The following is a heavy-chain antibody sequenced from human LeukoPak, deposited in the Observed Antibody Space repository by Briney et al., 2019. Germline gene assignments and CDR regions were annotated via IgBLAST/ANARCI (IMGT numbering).Heavy chain of an antibody. CDR3: ARALGSSGWYEDY. Sequence: GGSLRLSCAASGFTFSSYEMNWVRQAPGKGLEWVSYISSSGSNIYYADSVKGRFTISRDNAKNSLYLQMNSLRAEDTAVYYCARALGSSGWYEDYWGQGTLVTVSS. D-gene: IGHD6-19*01. CDR1: GFTFSSYE. CDR2: ISSSGSNI. J-gene: IGHJ4*02. V-gene: IGHV3-48*03.